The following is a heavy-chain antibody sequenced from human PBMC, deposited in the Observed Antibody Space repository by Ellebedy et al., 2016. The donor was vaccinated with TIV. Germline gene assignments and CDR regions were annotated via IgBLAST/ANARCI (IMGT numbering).Heavy chain of an antibody. CDR3: ARGDLIRFRNQYYYYGMDV. Sequence: GESLKISXAASGFTFSSYWMHWVRQAPGKGLVWVSRINSDGSSTTYADSVKGRFTISRDNAKNTLYLQMNSLRAEDTAVYYCARGDLIRFRNQYYYYGMDVWGQGTTVTVSS. V-gene: IGHV3-74*01. D-gene: IGHD3-3*01. CDR1: GFTFSSYW. J-gene: IGHJ6*02. CDR2: INSDGSST.